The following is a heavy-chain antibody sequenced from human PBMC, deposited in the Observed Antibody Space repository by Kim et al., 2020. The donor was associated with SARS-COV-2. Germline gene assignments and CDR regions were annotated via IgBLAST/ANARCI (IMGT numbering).Heavy chain of an antibody. Sequence: SETLSLTCTVSGGSISSSSYYWGWIRQPPGKGLEWIGSIYYSGSTYYNPSLKSRVTISVDTSKNQFSLKLSSVTAADTAVYYCADSSGWYGWFDPWGQGT. CDR2: IYYSGST. CDR3: ADSSGWYGWFDP. J-gene: IGHJ5*02. D-gene: IGHD6-19*01. CDR1: GGSISSSSYY. V-gene: IGHV4-39*01.